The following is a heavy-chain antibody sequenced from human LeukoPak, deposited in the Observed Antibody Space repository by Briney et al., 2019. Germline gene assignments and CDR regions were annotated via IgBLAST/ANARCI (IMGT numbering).Heavy chain of an antibody. CDR2: ISSSSSSYI. Sequence: GGSLRLSCAASGFTFSSYSMNWVRQAPGKGLEWVSSISSSSSSYIYYADSVKGRFTISRDNAKNSLYLQMNSLRAEDTAVYYCARDPGLLIYDYWGQGTLVTVSS. CDR1: GFTFSSYS. D-gene: IGHD2-15*01. V-gene: IGHV3-21*01. CDR3: ARDPGLLIYDY. J-gene: IGHJ4*02.